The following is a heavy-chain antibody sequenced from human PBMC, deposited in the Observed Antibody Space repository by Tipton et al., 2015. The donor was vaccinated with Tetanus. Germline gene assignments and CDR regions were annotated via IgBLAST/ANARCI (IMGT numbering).Heavy chain of an antibody. CDR1: GGSISSGGYY. CDR3: ARDRGLTTGGGIGMDV. V-gene: IGHV4-61*08. D-gene: IGHD4-17*01. J-gene: IGHJ6*02. CDR2: IYYSGNT. Sequence: TLSLTCTVSGGSISSGGYYWSWIRQHPGKGLEWIGYIYYSGNTNYNPSLKTRVTISVDTSKNQFSLKLSSVTAADTAVYYCARDRGLTTGGGIGMDVWGQGTTVTVSS.